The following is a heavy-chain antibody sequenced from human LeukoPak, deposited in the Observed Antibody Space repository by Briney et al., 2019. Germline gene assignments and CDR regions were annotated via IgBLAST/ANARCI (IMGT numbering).Heavy chain of an antibody. D-gene: IGHD3-10*01. V-gene: IGHV3-11*01. CDR2: ISGSGGAT. CDR3: ARDRASGRGRRQPMDV. Sequence: GGSLRLSCAASGFTFGDYYMSWIRQAPGKGLEWVSYISGSGGATYYADSVKGRFTISRDNAKSTLHLQMNSLRAEDTAVYYCARDRASGRGRRQPMDVWGKGTTVTVSS. J-gene: IGHJ6*03. CDR1: GFTFGDYY.